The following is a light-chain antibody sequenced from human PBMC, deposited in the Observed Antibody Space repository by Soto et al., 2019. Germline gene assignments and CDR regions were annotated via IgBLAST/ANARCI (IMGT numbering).Light chain of an antibody. CDR3: QKCKVAPFT. J-gene: IGKJ4*01. CDR1: QDIANF. Sequence: DIQLTQSPSSVSASVGDRVTITCRASQDIANFLAWYQQKPGKVPKLLIYAASTLQSGVPSRFSGSGSGTDFTLTISSLQPEDVATYYCQKCKVAPFTFGGGTKVDIK. CDR2: AAS. V-gene: IGKV1-27*01.